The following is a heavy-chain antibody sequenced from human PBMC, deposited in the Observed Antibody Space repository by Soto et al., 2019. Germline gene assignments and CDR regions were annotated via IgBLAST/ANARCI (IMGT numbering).Heavy chain of an antibody. CDR2: IYKIGNN. Sequence: SETLCVSCTVSGGSINIYYLSWIRQPPGKTLEWIGYIYKIGNNKYNPSLNSRVTISVDTSKNQFSLDLSSVTAADTAFYYCTSGLSSGWLAYWGQGTLVTVSS. CDR3: TSGLSSGWLAY. V-gene: IGHV4-59*01. D-gene: IGHD6-19*01. J-gene: IGHJ4*02. CDR1: GGSINIYY.